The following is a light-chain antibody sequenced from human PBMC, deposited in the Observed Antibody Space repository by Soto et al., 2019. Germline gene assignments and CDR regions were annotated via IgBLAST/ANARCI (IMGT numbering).Light chain of an antibody. V-gene: IGLV1-44*01. Sequence: QSVLTQPPSASGTPGQRVTISCSGSSSNIGSNTVNWYQQLPGTAPKLLIYSNNQRPSGVPDRFSGSKSGTSASLAISGLQSEDEADYYWAAWDDSLSGWVFGGGTKVTVL. J-gene: IGLJ3*02. CDR2: SNN. CDR1: SSNIGSNT. CDR3: AAWDDSLSGWV.